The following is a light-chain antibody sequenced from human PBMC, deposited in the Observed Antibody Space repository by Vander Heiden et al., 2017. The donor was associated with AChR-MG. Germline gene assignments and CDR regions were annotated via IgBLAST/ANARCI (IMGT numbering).Light chain of an antibody. J-gene: IGKJ1*01. Sequence: EIVLTQSPATLSLSPGERATLSCRASQSVLTFVAWYQHKPGQPPRLLISDASNRATGIPARFRGSGSGTDFTLTISTLEPEDFAVYYCQQRYNWPRTFGQGTRVEIK. CDR2: DAS. CDR1: QSVLTF. CDR3: QQRYNWPRT. V-gene: IGKV3-11*01.